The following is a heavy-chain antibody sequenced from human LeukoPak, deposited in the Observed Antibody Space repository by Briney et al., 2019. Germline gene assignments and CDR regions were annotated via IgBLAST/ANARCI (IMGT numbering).Heavy chain of an antibody. J-gene: IGHJ6*03. CDR3: VKELYMDV. CDR2: IQHDASNK. CDR1: GFTFSSYS. Sequence: GGSLRLSCAASGFTFSSYSMNWVRQAPGKGLEWEAFIQHDASNKYYADSVKGRFTISRDNSKNTLYLQMNSLRTEDTAVYYCVKELYMDVWGKGTTVTVSS. V-gene: IGHV3-30*02.